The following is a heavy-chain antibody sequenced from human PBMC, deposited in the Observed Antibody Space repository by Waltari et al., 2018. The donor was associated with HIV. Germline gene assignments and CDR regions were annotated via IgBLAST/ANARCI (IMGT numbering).Heavy chain of an antibody. J-gene: IGHJ4*02. CDR2: FYYTGTT. CDR1: GGSFSGYY. D-gene: IGHD6-19*01. Sequence: QVQLQESGPGLVKPSETLSLTCSVSGGSFSGYYWNWIRQTPGKGLEWIGSFYYTGTTTSNPSLMSRGTISGDTSRNQFSLKLSSVTAADTAIYYCAREAGGSGWKFDYWGQGALVTVSS. CDR3: AREAGGSGWKFDY. V-gene: IGHV4-59*01.